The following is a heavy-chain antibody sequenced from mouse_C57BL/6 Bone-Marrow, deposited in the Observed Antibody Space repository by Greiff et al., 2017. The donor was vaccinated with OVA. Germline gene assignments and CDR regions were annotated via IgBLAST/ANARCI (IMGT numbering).Heavy chain of an antibody. CDR1: GFNIKDYY. V-gene: IGHV14-2*01. CDR3: ASTVVATRWYFDV. D-gene: IGHD1-1*01. J-gene: IGHJ1*03. Sequence: VQLQQSGAELVKPGASVKLSCTASGFNIKDYYMHWVKQRTEQGLEWIGRIDPEDGETKYAPKFQGKATITADTSSNTAYLQLSGLTSEDTAVYYCASTVVATRWYFDVWGTGTTVTVSS. CDR2: IDPEDGET.